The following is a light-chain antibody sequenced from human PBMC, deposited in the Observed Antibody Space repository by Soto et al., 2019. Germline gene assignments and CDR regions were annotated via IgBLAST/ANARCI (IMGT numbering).Light chain of an antibody. CDR3: QQYNNWPFT. CDR1: QSVSSN. V-gene: IGKV3-15*01. J-gene: IGKJ3*01. CDR2: GAS. Sequence: EIVMTQSPATLSVSPGETATLSCRASQSVSSNLAWYQQKPGQAPRLPIYGASTRATGISARFSGSGSGTEFTLTISSLQSEDFAVYYCQQYNNWPFTFGPGTKVDIK.